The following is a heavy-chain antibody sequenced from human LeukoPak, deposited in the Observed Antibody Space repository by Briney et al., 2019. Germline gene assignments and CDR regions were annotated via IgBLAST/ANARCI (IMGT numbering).Heavy chain of an antibody. J-gene: IGHJ4*02. Sequence: GASVKVSCKVSGYTLTELSMHWVRQAPGKGLEWMGGFDPEDGETIYAQKFQGRVTMTEDTSTDTAYMELSSLRSEDTAVYYCATVLRSYGPFDYWGQGTLVTVSS. CDR3: ATVLRSYGPFDY. D-gene: IGHD5-18*01. CDR1: GYTLTELS. CDR2: FDPEDGET. V-gene: IGHV1-24*01.